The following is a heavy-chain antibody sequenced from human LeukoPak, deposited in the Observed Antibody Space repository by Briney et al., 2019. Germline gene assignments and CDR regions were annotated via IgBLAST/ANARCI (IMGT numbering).Heavy chain of an antibody. V-gene: IGHV3-23*01. CDR1: GFTFNSYA. J-gene: IGHJ4*02. Sequence: GGSLRLSCAASGFTFNSYAMSWVRQAPGKGLEWVSSISGSGGATYYADSVKGRFTISRDNSKNTLYLQMNSLRAEDTAVYYCAREFQYLAVAGPLDKWGQGTLVTVSS. D-gene: IGHD6-19*01. CDR2: ISGSGGAT. CDR3: AREFQYLAVAGPLDK.